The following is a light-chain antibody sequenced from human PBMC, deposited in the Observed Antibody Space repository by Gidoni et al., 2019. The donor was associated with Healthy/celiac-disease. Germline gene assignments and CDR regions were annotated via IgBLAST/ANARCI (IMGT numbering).Light chain of an antibody. J-gene: IGLJ1*01. CDR1: SSDVGGYNY. CDR3: SSYTSSSTLPYV. CDR2: EVS. V-gene: IGLV2-14*01. Sequence: SALTQPASVSGSPGQSIPISCTGTSSDVGGYNYVSWYQQHPGKAPKLMIYEVSNRPSGVSNRFSGSKSGNTASLTISGLQAEDEADYYCSSYTSSSTLPYVFGTGTKVTVL.